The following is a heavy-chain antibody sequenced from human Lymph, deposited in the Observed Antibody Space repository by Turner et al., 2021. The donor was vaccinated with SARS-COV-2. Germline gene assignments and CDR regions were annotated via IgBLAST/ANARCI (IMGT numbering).Heavy chain of an antibody. V-gene: IGHV3-7*01. CDR2: IKQDGSEK. J-gene: IGHJ4*02. D-gene: IGHD1-26*01. CDR3: ARMGSSSGYFDY. CDR1: GFTFSYFW. Sequence: EVHLVESGGGLVQPGWSLRLSCAASGFTFSYFWMGWVRPAQGKGREWVENIKQDGSEKDYVDAVKGRSTISRDNAKNSLFLQMNSLRAEDTAVYYCARMGSSSGYFDYWGQGTLVTVSS.